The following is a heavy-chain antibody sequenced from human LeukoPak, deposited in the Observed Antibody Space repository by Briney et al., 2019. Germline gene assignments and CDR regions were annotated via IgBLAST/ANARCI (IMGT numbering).Heavy chain of an antibody. J-gene: IGHJ5*02. CDR2: IYTSGST. CDR1: GGSICSYY. CDR3: ARELRYFDWLLYWFDP. Sequence: SETLSLTCTVSGGSICSYYWSWIRQPAGKGLEWIGRIYTSGSTNYNPSLKSRVTMSVDTSKNQFSLKLSSVTAADTAVYYCARELRYFDWLLYWFDPWGQGTLVTVSS. V-gene: IGHV4-4*07. D-gene: IGHD3-9*01.